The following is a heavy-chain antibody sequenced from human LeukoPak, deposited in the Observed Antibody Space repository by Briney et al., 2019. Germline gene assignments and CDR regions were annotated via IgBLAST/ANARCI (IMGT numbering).Heavy chain of an antibody. CDR1: GGSFSGYY. V-gene: IGHV4-34*01. Sequence: SETPSLTCAVYGGSFSGYYWSWIRQPPGKGLEWIGEINHSGSTNYNPSLKSRVTISVDTSKNQFSLKLSSVTAADTAVYYCARGFGQLKRNWFDPWGQGTLVTVSS. J-gene: IGHJ5*02. CDR3: ARGFGQLKRNWFDP. CDR2: INHSGST. D-gene: IGHD3-10*01.